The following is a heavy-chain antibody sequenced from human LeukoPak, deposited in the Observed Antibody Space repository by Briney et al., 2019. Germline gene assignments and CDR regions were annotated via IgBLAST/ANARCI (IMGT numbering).Heavy chain of an antibody. D-gene: IGHD2-2*01. J-gene: IGHJ5*02. V-gene: IGHV3-7*01. CDR1: GFTFSSYW. CDR2: IKKDGSEK. CDR3: ARDPVSGVVPAAIFDP. Sequence: GGSLRLSCAASGFTFSSYWMSWVRQAPGKGLEWVANIKKDGSEKYYVDSVKGRFTISRDNAKTSLYLQMNSLRAEDTAVYYCARDPVSGVVPAAIFDPWGQGTLVTVSS.